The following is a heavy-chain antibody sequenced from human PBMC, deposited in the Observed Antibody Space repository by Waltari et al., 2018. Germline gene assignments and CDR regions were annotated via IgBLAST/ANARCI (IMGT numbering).Heavy chain of an antibody. J-gene: IGHJ3*02. D-gene: IGHD4-17*01. CDR2: INGGNGNT. CDR3: ASVTKGGFAFDI. V-gene: IGHV1-3*01. CDR1: GYPFINYA. Sequence: QVQLVQSGAEVKKPGASVKVSCKASGYPFINYAMHWVRQAPGQRLEWMGGINGGNGNTKYSQKFQGRVTITRDTSASTAYMELSSLRSEDTAVYYCASVTKGGFAFDIWGQGTMVTVSS.